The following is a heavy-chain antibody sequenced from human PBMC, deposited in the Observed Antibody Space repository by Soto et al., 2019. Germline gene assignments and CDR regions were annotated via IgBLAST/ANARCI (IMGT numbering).Heavy chain of an antibody. V-gene: IGHV4-4*07. CDR2: IYTSGST. CDR1: GGSISNYY. J-gene: IGHJ4*02. CDR3: ARSYEFCSGYYAY. D-gene: IGHD3-3*01. Sequence: SETLSLTCNVSGGSISNYYWTWVRQPAGKGLEWIGRIYTSGSTTYNPSLKSRVTMSVVTSKNQFYLKLSSVPAADTAVYYCARSYEFCSGYYAYWGQGTLVPVSS.